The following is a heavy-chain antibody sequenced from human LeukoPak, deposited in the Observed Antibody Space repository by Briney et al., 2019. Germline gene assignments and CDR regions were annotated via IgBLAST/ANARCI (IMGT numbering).Heavy chain of an antibody. CDR1: GFTFSDDY. J-gene: IGHJ4*02. CDR2: TRNKANSYTT. D-gene: IGHD5/OR15-5a*01. V-gene: IGHV3-72*01. Sequence: GGSLRLSCAASGFTFSDDYMDWVRQAPGKGLEWVGRTRNKANSYTTEYAASVKGRFTISRDDSKNSLYLQMNSLKTEDTAVYYCARVSLVYYSDHWGQGTLVTVSS. CDR3: ARVSLVYYSDH.